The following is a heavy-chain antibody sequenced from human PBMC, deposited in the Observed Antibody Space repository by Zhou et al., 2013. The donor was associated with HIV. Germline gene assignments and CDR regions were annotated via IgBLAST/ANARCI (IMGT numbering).Heavy chain of an antibody. CDR2: INPSGGST. D-gene: IGHD2-2*01. J-gene: IGHJ5*02. CDR3: ARERIRTSCPHCFDP. V-gene: IGHV1-46*01. CDR1: GYTFTSYY. Sequence: QVQLVQSGAEVKKPGASVKVSCKASGYTFTSYYMHWVRQAPGQGLEWMGIINPSGGSTSYAQKFQGRVTMTRDTSTSTVYMELSSLRSEDTAVYYCARERIRTSCPHCFDPWGQGTLVTVSS.